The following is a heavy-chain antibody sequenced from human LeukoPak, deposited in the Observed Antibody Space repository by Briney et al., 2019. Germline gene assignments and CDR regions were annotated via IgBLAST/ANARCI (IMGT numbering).Heavy chain of an antibody. J-gene: IGHJ4*02. Sequence: GGSLRLSCAASGFTFSSYAMHWVRQAPGKGLEWVAVISYDGSNKYYADSVKGRFTISRDNSKNTLYLQMNSLRAEDTAVYYCAREFTSLDYWGQGTLVTVSS. CDR1: GFTFSSYA. V-gene: IGHV3-30-3*01. CDR3: AREFTSLDY. CDR2: ISYDGSNK. D-gene: IGHD2-2*01.